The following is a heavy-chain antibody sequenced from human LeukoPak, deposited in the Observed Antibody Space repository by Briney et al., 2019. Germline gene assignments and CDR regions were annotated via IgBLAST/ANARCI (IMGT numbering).Heavy chain of an antibody. J-gene: IGHJ4*02. Sequence: SETLSLTCTVSGGSMSSYYWSWIRQPAGKGLEWIGRIYTSGTTNYNPSLNSRVTMSVDTSKNQFSLKLSSVIAADTAVYYCTRSYDSNGYSVGFDFWGQGTLVTVSS. D-gene: IGHD3-22*01. CDR2: IYTSGTT. CDR3: TRSYDSNGYSVGFDF. V-gene: IGHV4-4*07. CDR1: GGSMSSYY.